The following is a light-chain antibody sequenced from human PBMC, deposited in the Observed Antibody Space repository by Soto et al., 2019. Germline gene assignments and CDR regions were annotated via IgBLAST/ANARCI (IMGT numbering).Light chain of an antibody. CDR2: GAS. J-gene: IGKJ1*01. CDR3: QQYNNWPPWT. CDR1: QSGSSN. Sequence: MPQSPATLSVSPGERATLSCRASQSGSSNLAWYQQKPGQAPRLLIYGASTRATGIPARFSGSGSGTEFTLTISSLESEDFAVYYCQQYNNWPPWTFGQGTKVDI. V-gene: IGKV3-15*01.